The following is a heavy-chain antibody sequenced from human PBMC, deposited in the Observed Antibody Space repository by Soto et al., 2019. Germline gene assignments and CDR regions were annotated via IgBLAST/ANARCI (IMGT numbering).Heavy chain of an antibody. Sequence: EVQLVESGGGLVQPGGSLRLSCAASGFTFSSYWMSWVRQAPGKGLEWVANIKQDGSEKYYVDSVKGRFSISRDNAKNSLYLQMNSLRAEDTAVYYCARRVRCSGGSCYSAVLDYWGQGTLVTVSS. CDR2: IKQDGSEK. J-gene: IGHJ4*02. CDR3: ARRVRCSGGSCYSAVLDY. D-gene: IGHD2-15*01. V-gene: IGHV3-7*01. CDR1: GFTFSSYW.